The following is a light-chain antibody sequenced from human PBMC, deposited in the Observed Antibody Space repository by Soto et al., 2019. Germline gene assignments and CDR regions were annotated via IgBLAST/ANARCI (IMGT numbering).Light chain of an antibody. J-gene: IGKJ4*01. CDR1: QSVSSN. Sequence: EIVLTQSPATLSLSPGERATLSCRASQSVSSNLAWYQQKPGQAPRLLIYGASTRATGIPDRFSGSGSGTDFTLTISSLEPEDFAVYYCQERSNWPTFGGGTKVDIK. V-gene: IGKV3-11*01. CDR3: QERSNWPT. CDR2: GAS.